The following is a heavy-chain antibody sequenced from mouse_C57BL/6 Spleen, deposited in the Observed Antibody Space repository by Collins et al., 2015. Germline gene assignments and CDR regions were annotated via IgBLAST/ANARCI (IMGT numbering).Heavy chain of an antibody. Sequence: VQLQQPGAELVKPGASVKMSCKASGYTFTSYWITWVKQRPGQGLEWIGDIYPGSGSTNYNEKFKSKVTLTVDTSSSTAYMQLSSLTSEDSAVYYCARERAYGYDGAPFAYWGQGTLVTVSA. V-gene: IGHV1-55*01. CDR3: ARERAYGYDGAPFAY. J-gene: IGHJ3*01. CDR1: GYTFTSYW. CDR2: IYPGSGST. D-gene: IGHD2-2*01.